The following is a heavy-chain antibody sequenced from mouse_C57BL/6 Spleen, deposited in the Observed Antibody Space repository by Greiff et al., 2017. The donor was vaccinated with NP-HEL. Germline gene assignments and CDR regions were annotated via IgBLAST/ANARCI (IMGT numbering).Heavy chain of an antibody. CDR3: ARSNYGSSDVDY. Sequence: VQLQQSVAELVRPGASVKLSCTASGFNITNTYMPWVKQRPEQGLEWIGRIDPANGNTKYAPKFQGKATITADTSSNTASLQLSSLTSEDTAIYYCARSNYGSSDVDYWGQGTTLTVSS. V-gene: IGHV14-3*01. D-gene: IGHD1-1*01. J-gene: IGHJ2*01. CDR2: IDPANGNT. CDR1: GFNITNTY.